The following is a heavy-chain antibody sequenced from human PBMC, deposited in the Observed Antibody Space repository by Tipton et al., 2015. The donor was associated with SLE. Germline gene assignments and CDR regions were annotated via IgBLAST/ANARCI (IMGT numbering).Heavy chain of an antibody. J-gene: IGHJ3*02. D-gene: IGHD3-22*01. V-gene: IGHV4-39*01. CDR3: ARGVAYYYDFGALDI. Sequence: TLSLTCSVSGGSISSSAYYWGWIRQPPGKGLEWIGSIYYSGSTYYNPSLNSRVTTSLDTSKNQFSLSLYSVTAADTAVYYCARGVAYYYDFGALDIWGQGTMVTVSS. CDR2: IYYSGST. CDR1: GGSISSSAYY.